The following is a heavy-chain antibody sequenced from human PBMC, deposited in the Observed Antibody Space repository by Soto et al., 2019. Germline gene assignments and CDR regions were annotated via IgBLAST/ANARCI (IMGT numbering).Heavy chain of an antibody. CDR3: ARGASYLLNYYYFDY. CDR2: IYYSGST. D-gene: IGHD1-7*01. J-gene: IGHJ4*02. Sequence: PSETLSLTCTVSGGSISSGDYYWSWIRQPPGKGLEWIGYIYYSGSTYYNPSLKSRVTISVDTSKNQFSLKLSSVTAADTAVYYCARGASYLLNYYYFDYWGQGTLVTVSS. CDR1: GGSISSGDYY. V-gene: IGHV4-30-4*01.